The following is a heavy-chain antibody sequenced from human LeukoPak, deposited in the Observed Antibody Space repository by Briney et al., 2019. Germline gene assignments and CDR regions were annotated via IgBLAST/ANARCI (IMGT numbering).Heavy chain of an antibody. CDR3: GRFDY. V-gene: IGHV3-66*02. Sequence: GGSLRLSCAASGFPFSSRWMYWVRQTPGKGLEWVSVIYSGGSTYYADSVKGRFTISRDNSKNTLYLQMNSLRAEDTAVYYCGRFDYWGQGTLVTVSS. CDR2: IYSGGST. CDR1: GFPFSSRW. J-gene: IGHJ4*02.